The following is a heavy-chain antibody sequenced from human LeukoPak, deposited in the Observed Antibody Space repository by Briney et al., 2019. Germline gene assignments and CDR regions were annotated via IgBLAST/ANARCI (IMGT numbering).Heavy chain of an antibody. CDR3: ARLISPRTAFDY. J-gene: IGHJ4*02. V-gene: IGHV4-59*08. D-gene: IGHD6-6*01. CDR2: MYYSGST. CDR1: GGSISGYY. Sequence: SSETLSLTCTVSGGSISGYYWGWIRQPPGKGLEWIGYMYYSGSTNYNPSLKSRVAISVDTSKNQLSLKLSSATAADTAVYFCARLISPRTAFDYWGQGTLATVSS.